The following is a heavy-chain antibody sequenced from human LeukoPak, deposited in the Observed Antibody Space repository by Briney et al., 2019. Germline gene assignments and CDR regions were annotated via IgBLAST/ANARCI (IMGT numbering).Heavy chain of an antibody. CDR3: AKGLSTNYYYGMDV. J-gene: IGHJ6*02. V-gene: IGHV3-23*01. Sequence: GGSLRLSCAASGLTFSSYAMSWVRQAPGKGLEWVSAISGSGGSTYYADSVKGRFTISRDNSKNTLYLQMNSLRAEDTAVYYCAKGLSTNYYYGMDVWGQGTTVTVSS. D-gene: IGHD2-2*01. CDR1: GLTFSSYA. CDR2: ISGSGGST.